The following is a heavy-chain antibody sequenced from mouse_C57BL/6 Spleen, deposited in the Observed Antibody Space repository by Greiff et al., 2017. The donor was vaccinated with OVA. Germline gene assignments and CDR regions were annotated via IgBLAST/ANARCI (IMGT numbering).Heavy chain of an antibody. CDR1: GFTFSSYA. Sequence: EVKVVESGGGLVKSGGSLKLSCAASGFTFSSYAMSWVRQTPEKRLEWVATISDGGSYTYYPDNVKGRFTISRDNAKNNLYLQMSHLKSEDTAMYYCARGDFDVWGTGTTVTVSS. V-gene: IGHV5-4*03. CDR2: ISDGGSYT. J-gene: IGHJ1*03. CDR3: ARGDFDV.